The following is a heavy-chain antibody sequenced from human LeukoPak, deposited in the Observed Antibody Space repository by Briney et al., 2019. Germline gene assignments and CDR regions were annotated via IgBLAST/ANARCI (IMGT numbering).Heavy chain of an antibody. Sequence: ASVKVSCKASGYTFTGYYMHWVRQAPGQGLEWMGWINPNSGGTNYAQKFQGRVTMTRDTSISTAYMELSRLGSDDTAVYYCARDRSSSTNWFDPWGQGTLVTVSS. J-gene: IGHJ5*02. D-gene: IGHD6-6*01. CDR3: ARDRSSSTNWFDP. V-gene: IGHV1-2*02. CDR2: INPNSGGT. CDR1: GYTFTGYY.